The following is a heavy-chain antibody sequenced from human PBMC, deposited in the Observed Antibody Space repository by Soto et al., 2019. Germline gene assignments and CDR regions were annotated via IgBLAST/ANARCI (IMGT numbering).Heavy chain of an antibody. CDR3: ARMGIFGVVMGAFDI. J-gene: IGHJ3*02. Sequence: EVQLVESGGGLVQPGGSLRLSCAASGFTFSSYWMHWVRQAPGKGLVWVSRINSDGSSTSYADSVKGRFTISRDNDKNTLYLQMNSLRAEDTAVYYCARMGIFGVVMGAFDIWGQGTMVTVSS. CDR2: INSDGSST. D-gene: IGHD3-3*01. CDR1: GFTFSSYW. V-gene: IGHV3-74*01.